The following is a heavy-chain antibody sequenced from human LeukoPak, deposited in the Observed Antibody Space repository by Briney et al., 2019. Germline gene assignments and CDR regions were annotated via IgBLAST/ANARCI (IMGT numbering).Heavy chain of an antibody. CDR1: GFTFSSYW. CDR3: ARQRTPNYYDSSGYYYDY. V-gene: IGHV4-34*01. CDR2: INHSGST. Sequence: GSLRLSCAASGFTFSSYWMSWIRQPPGKGLEWIGEINHSGSTNYNPSLKSRVTISVDTSKNQFSLKLSSVTAADTAVYYCARQRTPNYYDSSGYYYDYWGRGTLVTVSS. J-gene: IGHJ4*02. D-gene: IGHD3-22*01.